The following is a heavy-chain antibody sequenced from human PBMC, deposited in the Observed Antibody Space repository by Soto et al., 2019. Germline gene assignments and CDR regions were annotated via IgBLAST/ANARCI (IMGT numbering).Heavy chain of an antibody. CDR3: ARGGIVSVVVVPAAIEALHYYYGMDV. CDR2: ISYDGSNK. Sequence: PGGSLRLSCAASGFTFSSYAMHWVRQAPGKGLEWVAVISYDGSNKYYADSVKGRFTISRDNSKNTLYLQMNSLRAEDTAVYYCARGGIVSVVVVPAAIEALHYYYGMDVWGQGTTVTVSS. CDR1: GFTFSSYA. J-gene: IGHJ6*02. V-gene: IGHV3-30-3*01. D-gene: IGHD2-2*01.